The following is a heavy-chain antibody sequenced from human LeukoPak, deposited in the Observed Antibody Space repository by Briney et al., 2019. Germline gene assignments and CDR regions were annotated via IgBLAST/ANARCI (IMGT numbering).Heavy chain of an antibody. CDR1: GFTFSSNT. J-gene: IGHJ4*02. D-gene: IGHD1-26*01. CDR2: ISGSGSST. CDR3: AKEVSGSYSPTDY. V-gene: IGHV3-23*01. Sequence: GGSLRLSCAASGFTFSSNTMSWVRQAAGKGLEWVSGISGSGSSTYYADSVEGRFTISRDNSKNTLYLQMNSLRVEDTAVYYCAKEVSGSYSPTDYWGQGTLVTVSS.